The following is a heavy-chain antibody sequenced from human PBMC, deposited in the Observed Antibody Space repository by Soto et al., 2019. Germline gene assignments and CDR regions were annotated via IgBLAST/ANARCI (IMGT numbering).Heavy chain of an antibody. V-gene: IGHV3-23*01. CDR1: GFIFSSYG. CDR3: VKDAPRTCV. J-gene: IGHJ6*02. Sequence: GGSLRLSCAASGFIFSSYGIHWVRQAPGKGLEWVSSISGSGGYTPYADSVKGRFTISRDNSKNMLYLQMNSLRAEDTAVYYCVKDAPRTCVWGQGTTVTVSS. CDR2: ISGSGGYT.